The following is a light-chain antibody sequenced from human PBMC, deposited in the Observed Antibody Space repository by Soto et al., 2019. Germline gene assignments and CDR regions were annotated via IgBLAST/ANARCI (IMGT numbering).Light chain of an antibody. Sequence: AIQMTQSPSSLSASVGDRVTITCRASQDIRNDLGWYQQKPGKAPKLLIYDGSKLHSGVQSRFSGSVSGTDFTLTISSLQPEDFATYYCLQDYNFPRTFGQGTKVEVK. CDR2: DGS. J-gene: IGKJ1*01. CDR3: LQDYNFPRT. CDR1: QDIRND. V-gene: IGKV1-6*01.